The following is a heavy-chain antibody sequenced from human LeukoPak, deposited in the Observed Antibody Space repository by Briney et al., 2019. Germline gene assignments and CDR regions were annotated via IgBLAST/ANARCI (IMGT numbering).Heavy chain of an antibody. V-gene: IGHV4-59*08. D-gene: IGHD2-15*01. J-gene: IGHJ4*02. Sequence: SKTLSLTCTVSGGSISGHFWSWIRQPPGKGLEWIGYLYYTGSTDCNPSLKSRVSISVDTSKNQFSLKLSSVTAADTAVYYCARYYCPGGTCSHFDYWGQGTLVTVSS. CDR1: GGSISGHF. CDR3: ARYYCPGGTCSHFDY. CDR2: LYYTGST.